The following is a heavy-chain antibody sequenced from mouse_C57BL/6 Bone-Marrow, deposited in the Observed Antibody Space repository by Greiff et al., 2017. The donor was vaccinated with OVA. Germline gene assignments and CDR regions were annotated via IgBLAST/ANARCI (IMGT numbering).Heavy chain of an antibody. CDR3: TREDYYGSSYLYAMDY. D-gene: IGHD1-1*01. CDR1: GFTFSSYA. Sequence: EVQLVESGEGLVKPGGSLKLSCAASGFTFSSYAMSWVRQTPEKRLEWVAYISSGGDYIYYADTVKGRFTISRDNARNTLYLQMSSLKSEDTAMYYCTREDYYGSSYLYAMDYWGQGTSVTVSS. J-gene: IGHJ4*01. V-gene: IGHV5-9-1*02. CDR2: ISSGGDYI.